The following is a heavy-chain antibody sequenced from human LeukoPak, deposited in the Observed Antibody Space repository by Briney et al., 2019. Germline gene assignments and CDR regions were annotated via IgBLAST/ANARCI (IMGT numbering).Heavy chain of an antibody. Sequence: PGGSLRLSCAASGFTFSSYIMNWVRQAPGKGLEWVSSISSSSSYIYYADSVKGRFTISRDNAKNSLFLQMNSLRAEDAAVYYCARDRGSGWFYDIDYWGQGTLVTVSS. CDR2: ISSSSSYI. V-gene: IGHV3-21*01. J-gene: IGHJ4*02. CDR3: ARDRGSGWFYDIDY. D-gene: IGHD6-19*01. CDR1: GFTFSSYI.